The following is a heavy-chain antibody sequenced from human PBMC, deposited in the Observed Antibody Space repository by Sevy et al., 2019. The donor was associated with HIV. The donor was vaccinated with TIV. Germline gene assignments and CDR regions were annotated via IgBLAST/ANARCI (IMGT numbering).Heavy chain of an antibody. V-gene: IGHV3-7*01. CDR2: INLDGSET. Sequence: EGSLRLSCAASGFTFSSYWMSWVRQAPGKGLEWLATINLDGSETFYVDSVKGRFTISRHNPRKSVYLQMTSLSAEDTAVYYCARLFYGSADYWGQGTLVTVSS. CDR1: GFTFSSYW. J-gene: IGHJ4*02. CDR3: ARLFYGSADY. D-gene: IGHD3-10*01.